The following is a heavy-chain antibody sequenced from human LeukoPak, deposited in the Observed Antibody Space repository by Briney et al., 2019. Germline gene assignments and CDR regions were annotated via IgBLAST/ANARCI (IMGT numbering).Heavy chain of an antibody. D-gene: IGHD3-10*01. V-gene: IGHV3-30*02. J-gene: IGHJ3*02. CDR3: AKENRPRYGSGSSYALDT. Sequence: QAGGSLRLSCAASGFTFSSYGMHWVRQAPGKGLEWVAFIRNDGSIKYYTDSVEGRFTISRDNSENTLYLQMKSLTAEDTAVYYCAKENRPRYGSGSSYALDTWGQGTMVTVSS. CDR2: IRNDGSIK. CDR1: GFTFSSYG.